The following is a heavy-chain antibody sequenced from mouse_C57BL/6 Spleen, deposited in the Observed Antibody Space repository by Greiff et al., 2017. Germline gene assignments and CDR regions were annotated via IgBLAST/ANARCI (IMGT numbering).Heavy chain of an antibody. Sequence: QVQLQQPGAELVMPGASVKLSCKASGYTFTSYWMHWVKQRPGQGLEWIGEIDPSDSYTNYNQKFKGKATLTVDKSSSTAYMQLSSLTSEDSAVYYCATTGDSSGYEAMDYWGQGTSVTVSS. CDR2: IDPSDSYT. D-gene: IGHD3-2*02. V-gene: IGHV1-69*01. J-gene: IGHJ4*01. CDR1: GYTFTSYW. CDR3: ATTGDSSGYEAMDY.